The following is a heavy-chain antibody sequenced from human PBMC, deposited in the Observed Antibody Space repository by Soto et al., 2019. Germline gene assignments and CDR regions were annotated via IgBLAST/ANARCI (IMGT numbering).Heavy chain of an antibody. CDR3: ARPFSGYCSGGSCYGFDP. V-gene: IGHV3-74*01. Sequence: LRLSCAASGFTFSSYWMHWVRQAPGKGLVWVSRINSDGSSTSYADSVKGRFTISRDNAKNTLYLQMNSLRAEDTAVYYCARPFSGYCSGGSCYGFDPWGQGTLVTVSS. CDR1: GFTFSSYW. CDR2: INSDGSST. D-gene: IGHD2-15*01. J-gene: IGHJ5*02.